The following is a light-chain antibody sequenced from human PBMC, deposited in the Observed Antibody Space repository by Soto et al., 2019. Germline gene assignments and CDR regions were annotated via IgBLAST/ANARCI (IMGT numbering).Light chain of an antibody. CDR1: QSVSNS. CDR2: GAS. Sequence: EIVMTQSPDTLSVSPGERATRSCRASQSVSNSLAWYQQKPGQAPRLLIYGASTRATGVPARFSGSGSGTEFTLTISSLQSEDFAVYYCQQSNNWPPYTFGQGTKLEIK. V-gene: IGKV3-15*01. J-gene: IGKJ2*01. CDR3: QQSNNWPPYT.